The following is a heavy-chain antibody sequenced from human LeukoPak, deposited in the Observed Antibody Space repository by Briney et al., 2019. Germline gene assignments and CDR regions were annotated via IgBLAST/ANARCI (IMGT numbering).Heavy chain of an antibody. Sequence: SQTLSLTCTVSGGSISSGDYYWSWIRQPPGKGLEWIGYIYYSGSTYYNPSLKSRVTISVDTSKNQFSLKLSSVTAADTAVYYCARDSADTRGAEWGGDAFDIWGQGTMATVSS. CDR1: GGSISSGDYY. CDR3: ARDSADTRGAEWGGDAFDI. J-gene: IGHJ3*02. CDR2: IYYSGST. D-gene: IGHD3-16*01. V-gene: IGHV4-30-4*01.